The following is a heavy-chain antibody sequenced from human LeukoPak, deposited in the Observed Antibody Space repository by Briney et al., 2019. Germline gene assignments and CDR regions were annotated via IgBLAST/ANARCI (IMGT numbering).Heavy chain of an antibody. D-gene: IGHD6-19*01. CDR1: GFTFSSYS. CDR3: AKEFYSSGWYWSFDY. V-gene: IGHV3-30*18. CDR2: ISYDGSHK. Sequence: GGSLRLSCAASGFTFSSYSMNWVRQAPGKGLEWVAVISYDGSHKYYADSVKGRFTISRDNSKNTLYLQMNSLRAEDTAVYYCAKEFYSSGWYWSFDYWGQGTLVTVSS. J-gene: IGHJ4*02.